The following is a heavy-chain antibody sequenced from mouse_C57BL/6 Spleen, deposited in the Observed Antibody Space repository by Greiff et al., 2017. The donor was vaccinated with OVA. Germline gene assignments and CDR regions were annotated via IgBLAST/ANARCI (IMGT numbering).Heavy chain of an antibody. CDR3: ARPDEGSPSWFAY. J-gene: IGHJ3*01. CDR2: ILPGSGST. Sequence: VQLQQSGAELMKPGASVKLSCKATGYTFTGYCIAWVKQRPGHGLEWIGEILPGSGSTNYNAKFKGKATFTADTSSNTAYMQLSSLTTEDSAIYSCARPDEGSPSWFAYWGQGTLVTVSA. CDR1: GYTFTGYC. D-gene: IGHD2-3*01. V-gene: IGHV1-9*01.